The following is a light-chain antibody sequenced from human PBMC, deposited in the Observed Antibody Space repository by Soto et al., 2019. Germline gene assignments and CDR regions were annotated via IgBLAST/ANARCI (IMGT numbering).Light chain of an antibody. CDR2: EGS. CDR1: NSEVGSYNL. CDR3: CSYAGSSTHYV. J-gene: IGLJ1*01. Sequence: QSVLTQPASVSGSPGQSITISFTGTNSEVGSYNLVSWYQQHPGKAPKLMIYEGSKRPSGVSNRFSGSKSGNTASLTISGLQAEDEADYYCCSYAGSSTHYVFGTGTKVTVL. V-gene: IGLV2-23*01.